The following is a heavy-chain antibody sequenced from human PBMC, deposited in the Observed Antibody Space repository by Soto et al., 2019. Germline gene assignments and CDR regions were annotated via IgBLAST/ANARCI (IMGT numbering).Heavy chain of an antibody. D-gene: IGHD3-10*01. CDR1: GFTFSSYG. J-gene: IGHJ4*02. Sequence: GGSLRLSCAASGFTFSSYGMHWVRQAPGKGLEWVAVMSYDGSNKYYADSVKGRFTISRDNSKNTLYLQMNSLRAEDTAVYYCAKDPGDWGQGTLVTVSS. CDR2: MSYDGSNK. CDR3: AKDPGD. V-gene: IGHV3-30*18.